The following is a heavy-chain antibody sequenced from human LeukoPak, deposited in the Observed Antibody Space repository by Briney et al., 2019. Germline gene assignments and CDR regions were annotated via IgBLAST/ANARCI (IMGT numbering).Heavy chain of an antibody. CDR3: TTDYYGSGSYDDAFDI. CDR2: IKSKTDGGTT. V-gene: IGHV3-15*01. D-gene: IGHD3-10*01. CDR1: GGSISSYY. Sequence: ETLSLTCTVSGGSISSYYWSWIRQPPGKGLEWVGRIKSKTDGGTTDYAAPVKGRFTISRDDSKNTLYLQMNSLKTEDTAVYYCTTDYYGSGSYDDAFDIWGQGTMVTVSS. J-gene: IGHJ3*02.